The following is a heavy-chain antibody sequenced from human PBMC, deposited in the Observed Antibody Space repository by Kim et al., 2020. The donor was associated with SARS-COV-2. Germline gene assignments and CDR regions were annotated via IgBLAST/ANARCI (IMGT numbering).Heavy chain of an antibody. Sequence: GGSLRLSCAASGFTFDDYAMHWVRQAPGKGLEWVSGISWNSGSIGYADSVKGRFTISRDNAKNSLYLQMNSLRAEDTALYYCAKGSAIYYDSSGYYPNWGQGTLVTVSS. V-gene: IGHV3-9*01. D-gene: IGHD3-22*01. CDR3: AKGSAIYYDSSGYYPN. CDR1: GFTFDDYA. CDR2: ISWNSGSI. J-gene: IGHJ4*02.